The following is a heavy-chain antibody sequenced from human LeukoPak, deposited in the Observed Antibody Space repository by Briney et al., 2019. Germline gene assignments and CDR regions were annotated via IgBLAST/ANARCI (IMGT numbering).Heavy chain of an antibody. D-gene: IGHD3-3*01. J-gene: IGHJ4*02. CDR3: ARVREWEEISGAIPDYFDY. CDR1: GYTFTGRF. V-gene: IGHV1-2*02. CDR2: IKPKSGAT. Sequence: ASVKVSCKTSGYTFTGRFMNWVRQAPEQGLEWMGWIKPKSGATAYAQKFQGRVTMTRDTAINTAYLEVSGLTPDDTAVYYCARVREWEEISGAIPDYFDYWGQGTLITVSS.